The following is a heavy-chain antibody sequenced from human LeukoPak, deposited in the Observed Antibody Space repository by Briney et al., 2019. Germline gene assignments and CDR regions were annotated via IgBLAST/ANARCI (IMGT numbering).Heavy chain of an antibody. Sequence: SETLSLTCPVDGGSVSGYYWSWISQPPGKGMEWKGEINPSGSTNYNPSLKSRARIPVATSKNQFSWKLTSVTPTDTAVFYCGRARRRTVTTLLWFDPWGQGTLVTVSS. CDR3: GRARRRTVTTLLWFDP. J-gene: IGHJ5*02. CDR2: INPSGST. V-gene: IGHV4-34*01. CDR1: GGSVSGYY. D-gene: IGHD4-11*01.